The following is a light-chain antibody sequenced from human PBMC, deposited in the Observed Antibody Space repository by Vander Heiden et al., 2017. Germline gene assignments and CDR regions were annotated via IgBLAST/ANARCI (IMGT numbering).Light chain of an antibody. J-gene: IGKJ3*01. Sequence: ELATTQSPATQSVSPGERANLPCRASQSVSGKSPWYQQEAGQAPGLLLSGASTTATGLPARSSGSGSGGAFGLRISRLQSAHFALYCCQCKKNWGTAFG. CDR2: GAS. V-gene: IGKV3-15*01. CDR1: QSVSGK. CDR3: QCKKNWGTA.